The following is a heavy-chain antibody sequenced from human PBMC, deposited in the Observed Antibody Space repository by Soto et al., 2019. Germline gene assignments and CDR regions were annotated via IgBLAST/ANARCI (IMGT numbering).Heavy chain of an antibody. D-gene: IGHD5-12*01. V-gene: IGHV4-59*02. CDR1: NASDNSNY. CDR3: ARDPLDGYAFFDN. Sequence: SETLSLTCTVSNASDNSNYWSWIRQSPGKGLEWIGYIFSGGRTNYNPSLKSRVTISVDMSEKQSSLILTSVTAADTAVYWCARDPLDGYAFFDNWGQGALVTVS. CDR2: IFSGGRT. J-gene: IGHJ5*02.